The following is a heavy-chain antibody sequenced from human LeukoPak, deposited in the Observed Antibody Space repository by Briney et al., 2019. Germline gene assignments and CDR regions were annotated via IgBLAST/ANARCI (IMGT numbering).Heavy chain of an antibody. CDR2: IYPGDSDT. V-gene: IGHV5-51*01. CDR1: GYRFTDYW. J-gene: IGHJ6*02. D-gene: IGHD1-7*01. CDR3: ARGAAGTIPDYYYFGMDV. Sequence: GESLQISCKGSGYRFTDYWIGWVRQMPGKGLEWMGIIYPGDSDTRYSPSFQGLVTISADKSINTAHLQWSSLKASDTAMYYCARGAAGTIPDYYYFGMDVWGQGTTVTVSS.